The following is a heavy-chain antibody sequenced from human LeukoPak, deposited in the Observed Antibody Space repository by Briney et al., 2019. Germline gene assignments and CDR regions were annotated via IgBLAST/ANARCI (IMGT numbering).Heavy chain of an antibody. CDR1: GFTFDKNG. Sequence: TGGSLRLSCTASGFTFDKNGMSWVRQAPGKGLEWVSTISGSGGSTYYADSVKGRFTVSRDNAKNSLYLQMNSLRAEDTAVYYCARDAMSYCSSTSCYVGWFDPWGQGTLVTVSS. D-gene: IGHD2-2*01. J-gene: IGHJ5*02. CDR3: ARDAMSYCSSTSCYVGWFDP. V-gene: IGHV3-23*01. CDR2: ISGSGGST.